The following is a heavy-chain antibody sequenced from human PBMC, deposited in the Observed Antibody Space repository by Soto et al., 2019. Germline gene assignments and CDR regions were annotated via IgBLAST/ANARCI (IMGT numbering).Heavy chain of an antibody. V-gene: IGHV4-34*01. D-gene: IGHD2-2*01. CDR1: GGSFSGYY. J-gene: IGHJ6*03. CDR2: INHSGST. CDR3: ARVYQLHHPYYYYYYMDC. Sequence: PSETLSLTCAVYGGSFSGYYWSWIRQPPGKGLEWIGEINHSGSTNYNPSLKSRVTISVDTSKNQFSLKLSSVTAADTAVYYCARVYQLHHPYYYYYYMDCWGKGTTVTVSS.